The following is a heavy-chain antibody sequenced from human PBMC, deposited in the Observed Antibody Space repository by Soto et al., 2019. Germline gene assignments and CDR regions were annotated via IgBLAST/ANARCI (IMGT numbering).Heavy chain of an antibody. CDR2: IFYSGST. J-gene: IGHJ4*02. CDR3: ARDDYGGHFDI. D-gene: IGHD4-17*01. CDR1: GGSIRSDDYY. Sequence: SETLSLTCTVSGGSIRSDDYYWSWIRQSPRKGLEWIGYIFYSGSTFYNPSLKSRVTISIDTSKNQFSLNLNPVTAADTAVYYCARDDYGGHFDIWGQGTLVTVSS. V-gene: IGHV4-30-4*01.